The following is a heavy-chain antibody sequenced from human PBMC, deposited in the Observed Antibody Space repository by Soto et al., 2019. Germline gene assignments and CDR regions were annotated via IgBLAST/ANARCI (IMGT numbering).Heavy chain of an antibody. V-gene: IGHV1-8*01. CDR2: MNPNSGNT. CDR1: GYTFTSYD. J-gene: IGHJ5*02. Sequence: ASVKVSCKASGYTFTSYDINWVRQATGQGLEWMGWMNPNSGNTGYAQKFQGRVTMTRNTSISTAYMELSSLRSEDTAVYYCARGRGSSWYPSWFDPWGQGTLVTVSS. CDR3: ARGRGSSWYPSWFDP. D-gene: IGHD6-13*01.